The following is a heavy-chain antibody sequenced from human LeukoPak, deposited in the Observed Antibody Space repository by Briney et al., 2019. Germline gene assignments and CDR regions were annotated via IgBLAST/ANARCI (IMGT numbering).Heavy chain of an antibody. D-gene: IGHD3-3*01. Sequence: PGESLQISCKGSGYSFTSYWIGWVRQMPGKGLEWMGIISPVHSHTRYSPSFHGQLTISADKSISTAYLQWSSLKASDTAMYYCARHARFLDYYYGMDVWGQGTTVTVSS. CDR2: ISPVHSHT. CDR3: ARHARFLDYYYGMDV. J-gene: IGHJ6*02. V-gene: IGHV5-51*01. CDR1: GYSFTSYW.